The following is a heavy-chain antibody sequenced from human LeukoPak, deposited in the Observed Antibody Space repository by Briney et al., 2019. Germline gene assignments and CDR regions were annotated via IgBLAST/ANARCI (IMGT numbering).Heavy chain of an antibody. V-gene: IGHV4-61*01. J-gene: IGHJ4*02. D-gene: IGHD4-17*01. CDR2: IYYNGST. CDR3: ASVHGDYEFFDY. CDR1: GGSVSSGSYY. Sequence: SETLSLTCTVSGGSVSSGSYYWSWIRQPPGKGLEWIGYIYYNGSTNYNPSLKSRVTISVDTSKNQFSLKLSSVTAADTAVYYCASVHGDYEFFDYWGQGTLVTVSS.